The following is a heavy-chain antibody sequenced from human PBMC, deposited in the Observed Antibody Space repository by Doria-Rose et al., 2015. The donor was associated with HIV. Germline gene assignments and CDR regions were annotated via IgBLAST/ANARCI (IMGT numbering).Heavy chain of an antibody. CDR3: ARIKSSRWYHKYYFDF. D-gene: IGHD6-13*01. CDR2: IFSDDER. V-gene: IGHV2-26*01. Sequence: VTLKESGPVLVKPTETLTLTCTVFGVSLSSPGMGVSWIRQPPGKALEWLANIFSDDERSYKTSLKSRLTISRGTSRSQVVLTMTDMDPVDTATYYCARIKSSRWYHKYYFDFWGQGTLVIVSA. CDR1: GVSLSSPGMG. J-gene: IGHJ4*02.